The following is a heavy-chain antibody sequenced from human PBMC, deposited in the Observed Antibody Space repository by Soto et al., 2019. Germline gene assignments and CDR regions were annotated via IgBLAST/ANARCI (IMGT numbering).Heavy chain of an antibody. CDR3: ASTSIAAAGTQVYYYGMDV. D-gene: IGHD6-13*01. Sequence: GESLKISCKGSGYSFTSYWIGWVRQMPVKGLEWMGIIYPGDSDTRYSPSFQGQVTISADKSISTAYLQWSSLKASDTAMYYCASTSIAAAGTQVYYYGMDVWGQGTTVTVSS. CDR1: GYSFTSYW. V-gene: IGHV5-51*01. CDR2: IYPGDSDT. J-gene: IGHJ6*02.